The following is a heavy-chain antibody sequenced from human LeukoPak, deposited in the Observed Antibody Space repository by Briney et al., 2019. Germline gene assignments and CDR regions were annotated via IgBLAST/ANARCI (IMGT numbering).Heavy chain of an antibody. D-gene: IGHD6-13*01. J-gene: IGHJ4*02. V-gene: IGHV1-2*02. CDR1: GYTFTDYY. Sequence: ASVKVSCKASGYTFTDYYIHWVRQAPGQGLEWMGWINPNSGGTNYAQKFQGRVTMTRDTSISTAYMELSRLRSDDTAVYYCARVGYSGAAGIPDYWGQGTLVTVSS. CDR2: INPNSGGT. CDR3: ARVGYSGAAGIPDY.